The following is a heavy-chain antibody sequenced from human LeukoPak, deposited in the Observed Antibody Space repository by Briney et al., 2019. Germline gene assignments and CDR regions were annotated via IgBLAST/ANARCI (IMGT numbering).Heavy chain of an antibody. Sequence: SGTLSLTCTVSGGSLSSQYWSWMREPPGKGLECSGYIYYSVSTNYNPYLKSRVTISVDTSKIQFSLKLSSVTPADTAVYYCAREHCSSTSCYTGGNWFDPWGQGTLVTVSS. CDR2: IYYSVST. V-gene: IGHV4-59*11. CDR1: GGSLSSQY. CDR3: AREHCSSTSCYTGGNWFDP. J-gene: IGHJ5*02. D-gene: IGHD2-2*02.